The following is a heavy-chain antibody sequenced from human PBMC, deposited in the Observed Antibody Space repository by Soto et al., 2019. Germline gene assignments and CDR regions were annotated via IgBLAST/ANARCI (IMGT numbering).Heavy chain of an antibody. Sequence: QVQLVESGGGVVQPGRSLRLSCAASGFSFSSYAMHWARQAPGXXLEWVAVISYDGSNKYYADSVKGRFTSSRDNSKXXXXXXXXXXXXXXXXXXXXXXXXXXXXXXXXXXXXDVWGQGTTVTVSS. CDR2: ISYDGSNK. CDR3: XXXXXXXXXXXXXXXXDV. CDR1: GFSFSSYA. V-gene: IGHV3-30-3*01. J-gene: IGHJ6*02.